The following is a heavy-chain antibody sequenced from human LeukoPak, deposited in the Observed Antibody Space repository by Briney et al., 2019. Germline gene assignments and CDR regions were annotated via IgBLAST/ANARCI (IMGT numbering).Heavy chain of an antibody. V-gene: IGHV3-23*01. CDR2: ITGGGGSST. J-gene: IGHJ4*02. CDR1: GFAFSSST. CDR3: AITGVRDFDS. D-gene: IGHD3-10*01. Sequence: GGSLRLSCAASGFAFSSSTMTWVRQAPGKGLEWVSSITGGGGSSTYHADSVKGRFTISRDNSKDTLFLQMNSLRAEDTAVYYCAITGVRDFDSWGQGTLVTVSS.